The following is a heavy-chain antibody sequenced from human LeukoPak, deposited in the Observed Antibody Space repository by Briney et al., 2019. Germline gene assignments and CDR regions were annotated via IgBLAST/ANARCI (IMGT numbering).Heavy chain of an antibody. Sequence: GGSLRLSCAASGFIFSSYSMNWVRQTPGKGLEWISYISSGSGTTYYGDSVQGQFITSRDNAKNSLHLQMNSLRAEDTGVYYCAKDRGNDYGVFDYWGQGILVTVSS. J-gene: IGHJ4*02. CDR2: ISSGSGTT. V-gene: IGHV3-48*01. CDR3: AKDRGNDYGVFDY. CDR1: GFIFSSYS. D-gene: IGHD4-17*01.